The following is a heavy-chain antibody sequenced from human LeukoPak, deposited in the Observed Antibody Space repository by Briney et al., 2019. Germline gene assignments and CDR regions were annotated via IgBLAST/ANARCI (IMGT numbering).Heavy chain of an antibody. J-gene: IGHJ6*02. CDR2: ISYDGSNK. V-gene: IGHV3-30-3*01. CDR3: ARDPAYYDSSGYSHYYGMDV. CDR1: GFTSSSYA. Sequence: GGSLRLSCAASGFTSSSYAMHWVRKAPGKGLEWVAVISYDGSNKYYADSVKGRFTISRDNSKNTLYLQMNSLRAEDTAVYYCARDPAYYDSSGYSHYYGMDVWGQGTTVTVSS. D-gene: IGHD3-22*01.